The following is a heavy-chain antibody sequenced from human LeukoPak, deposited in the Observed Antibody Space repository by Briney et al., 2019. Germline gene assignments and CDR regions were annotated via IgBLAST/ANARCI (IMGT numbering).Heavy chain of an antibody. CDR1: GGTFSSYA. CDR2: IIPILGIA. Sequence: GASVKVSCKASGGTFSSYAISWVRQAPGQGLEWMGRIIPILGIANYAQKFQGRVTITADKSTSTAYMELSSLRSEDTAVYYCELVGAGGHQNDAFDIWGQGTMVTVSS. CDR3: ELVGAGGHQNDAFDI. D-gene: IGHD3-16*01. V-gene: IGHV1-69*04. J-gene: IGHJ3*02.